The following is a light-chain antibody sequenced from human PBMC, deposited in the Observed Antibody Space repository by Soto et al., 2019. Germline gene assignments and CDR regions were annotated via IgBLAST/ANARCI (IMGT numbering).Light chain of an antibody. CDR1: STDVGGHNY. J-gene: IGLJ1*01. Sequence: QSVLTQPASVSGSPGQSVTISCTGTSTDVGGHNYVSWYLQHPGKAPKVMIYDVSKRPSGVPDRFSGSKSGNTASLTISGLQSEDEADYYCYSFAGNYIYVFGTGTKVTVL. V-gene: IGLV2-11*01. CDR3: YSFAGNYIYV. CDR2: DVS.